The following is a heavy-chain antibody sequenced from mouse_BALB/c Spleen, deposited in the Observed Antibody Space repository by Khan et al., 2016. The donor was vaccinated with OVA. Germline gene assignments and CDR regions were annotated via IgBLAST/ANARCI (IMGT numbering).Heavy chain of an antibody. J-gene: IGHJ3*01. Sequence: QVQLQQSGAELARPGASVKMSCKASGYTFTSYTIHWIKQRPGQGLEWIGYINPSSGYTNYNQKFKDKATLTADKSSTTAYMQLSSLTSDDSAVHYRARDGAYYRDDGWFAYWGQGTLVTVSA. CDR1: GYTFTSYT. D-gene: IGHD2-14*01. CDR3: ARDGAYYRDDGWFAY. V-gene: IGHV1-4*01. CDR2: INPSSGYT.